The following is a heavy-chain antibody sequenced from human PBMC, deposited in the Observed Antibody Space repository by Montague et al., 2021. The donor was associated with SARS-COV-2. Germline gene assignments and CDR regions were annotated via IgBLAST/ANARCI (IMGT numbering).Heavy chain of an antibody. CDR2: IYYSGST. CDR3: ARRWFSPMIVVVIRGSFDY. Sequence: SETLSLTCTVSGGSISSSSYYWGWIRQPPGKGLEWIGSIYYSGSTYYNPSLKSRVTISVDTSKNQFSLKLSSVTAADTAVYYCARRWFSPMIVVVIRGSFDYWGQGTLVTVSS. J-gene: IGHJ4*02. CDR1: GGSISSSSYY. V-gene: IGHV4-39*07. D-gene: IGHD3-22*01.